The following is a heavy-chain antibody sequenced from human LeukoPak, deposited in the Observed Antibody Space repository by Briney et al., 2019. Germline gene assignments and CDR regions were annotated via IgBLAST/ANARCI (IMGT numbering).Heavy chain of an antibody. V-gene: IGHV3-7*03. J-gene: IGHJ4*02. CDR3: ARGRFIAGTTAYYFDY. D-gene: IGHD1-26*01. CDR1: GFTFSSYA. CDR2: INQGEGEK. Sequence: TGGSLRLSCAASGFTFSSYAMHWVRQAPGKGLEWVANINQGEGEKYYVDSVKGRFTISRDNAKKSLFLQMNSLRAEDTAVYYCARGRFIAGTTAYYFDYWGQGTLVTVSS.